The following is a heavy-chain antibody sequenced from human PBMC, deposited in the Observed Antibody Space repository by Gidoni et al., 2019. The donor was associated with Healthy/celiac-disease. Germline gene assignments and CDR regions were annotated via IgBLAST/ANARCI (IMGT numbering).Heavy chain of an antibody. J-gene: IGHJ4*02. D-gene: IGHD1-26*01. CDR2: ISGSGGST. Sequence: EVQLLESGGGLVQPGGSLRLSCAASGFTFSSYAMSWVRQAPGKGLGWVSAISGSGGSTYYADSVKGRFTISRDNSKNTLYLQMNSLRAEDTAVYYCAKGIVRLIVGGYYFDYWGQGTLVTVSS. CDR1: GFTFSSYA. CDR3: AKGIVRLIVGGYYFDY. V-gene: IGHV3-23*01.